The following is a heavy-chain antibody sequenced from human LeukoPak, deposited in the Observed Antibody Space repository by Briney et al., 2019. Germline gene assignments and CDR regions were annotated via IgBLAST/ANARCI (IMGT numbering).Heavy chain of an antibody. D-gene: IGHD3-22*01. V-gene: IGHV4-59*01. CDR1: GSSISSYY. Sequence: PSETLSLTCFVSGSSISSYYWSWIRQPPGKGQEWIGYIYYRGNTNYNPSLKSRVTISPDTSKKQFSLRLSSVTAADTAVYHCARGIYDRSGFSYYYYHMDVWGKGTTVTVSS. CDR3: ARGIYDRSGFSYYYYHMDV. J-gene: IGHJ6*03. CDR2: IYYRGNT.